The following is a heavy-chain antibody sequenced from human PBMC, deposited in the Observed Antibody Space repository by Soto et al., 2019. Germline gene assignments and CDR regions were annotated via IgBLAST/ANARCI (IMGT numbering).Heavy chain of an antibody. J-gene: IGHJ3*02. CDR1: GGSLSGHY. CDR3: ARGLRDYDSSGYYYQKFRRAFDI. Sequence: PSGILAPTNAVYGGSLSGHYWCRISKPPGKGLEWTGEINHSGSTNYNPSLKSRVTISVDTSKNQFSLKLSSVTAADTAVYYCARGLRDYDSSGYYYQKFRRAFDIWGQGTMVTVSS. CDR2: INHSGST. D-gene: IGHD3-22*01. V-gene: IGHV4-34*01.